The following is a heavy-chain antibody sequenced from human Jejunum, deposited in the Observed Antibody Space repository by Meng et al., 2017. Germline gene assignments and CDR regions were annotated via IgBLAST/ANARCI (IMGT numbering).Heavy chain of an antibody. D-gene: IGHD6-25*01. CDR2: MSSSGSVR. CDR3: ARTQGGRRLVDY. J-gene: IGHJ4*02. CDR1: GFTFSDDY. Sequence: QVQLVGSGGGFVKARGALRLSCAASGFTFSDDYMSWIRQAPGKGLEWVSYMSSSGSVRYYADSAKGRFTISRDNAKNLLYLQMNSLRAEDTAVYYCARTQGGRRLVDYWGQGTLVTVSS. V-gene: IGHV3-11*01.